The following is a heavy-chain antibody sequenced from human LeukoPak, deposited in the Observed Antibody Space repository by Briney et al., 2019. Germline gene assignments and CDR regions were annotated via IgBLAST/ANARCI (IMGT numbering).Heavy chain of an antibody. CDR2: ISAYNGST. D-gene: IGHD3-22*01. J-gene: IGHJ4*02. CDR1: GDTFSSYA. CDR3: ARISYYYDSSSYDY. Sequence: ASEKVSCKASGDTFSSYAISWVRQAPGQGLEWMGWISAYNGSTNYAQKLQGRVTMTTDTSTSTAYTELRSLRSDDTAVYYWARISYYYDSSSYDYWGQGTLVTVSS. V-gene: IGHV1-18*01.